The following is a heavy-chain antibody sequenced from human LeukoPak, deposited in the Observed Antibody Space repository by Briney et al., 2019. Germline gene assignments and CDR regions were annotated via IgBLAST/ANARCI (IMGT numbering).Heavy chain of an antibody. Sequence: GGSLRPSCAASGFTFSSYAMSWVRQAPGKGLEWVSAISGSGGSTYYADSVKGGFTISRDNSKNTLYLQMNSLRAEDTAVYYCAKDITMIVVVQEEPFDYWGQGTLVTVSS. D-gene: IGHD3-22*01. CDR2: ISGSGGST. J-gene: IGHJ4*02. CDR3: AKDITMIVVVQEEPFDY. CDR1: GFTFSSYA. V-gene: IGHV3-23*01.